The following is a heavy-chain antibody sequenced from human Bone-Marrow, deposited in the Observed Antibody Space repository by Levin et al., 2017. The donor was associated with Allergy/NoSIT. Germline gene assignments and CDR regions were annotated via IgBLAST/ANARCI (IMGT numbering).Heavy chain of an antibody. CDR2: LTGSGSST. CDR1: GFTFNHFG. V-gene: IGHV3-23*01. Sequence: GGSLRLSCTASGFTFNHFGMGWVRQAPGKGLEWLSGLTGSGSSTHYADSVKGRFIMSRDNSNNTLYLQMNSLRVEDTALYYCAKSRRASITYFDSWGQGTLVTVSS. D-gene: IGHD5-24*01. J-gene: IGHJ4*02. CDR3: AKSRRASITYFDS.